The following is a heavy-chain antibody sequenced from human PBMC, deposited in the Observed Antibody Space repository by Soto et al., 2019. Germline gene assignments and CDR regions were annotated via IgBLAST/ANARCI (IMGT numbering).Heavy chain of an antibody. J-gene: IGHJ5*02. CDR2: ISYGGSIQ. V-gene: IGHV3-30*18. D-gene: IGHD6-13*01. CDR3: AKDGSSWYSGWFDP. Sequence: GGSLRLSCAASGFTFSTYGMHWVRQAPGKGLEWVAVISYGGSIQYYADSVKGRFTISRDNSKNTLYLQMNSLRAEDTAVYYCAKDGSSWYSGWFDPWGQGTLVTVSS. CDR1: GFTFSTYG.